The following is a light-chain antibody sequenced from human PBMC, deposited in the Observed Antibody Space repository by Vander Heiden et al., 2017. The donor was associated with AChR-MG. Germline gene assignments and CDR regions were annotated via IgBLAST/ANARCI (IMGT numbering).Light chain of an antibody. CDR2: AHT. CDR1: SSNIGATYD. Sequence: QSVLTQPPSVSGAPGQPVTISCSGSSSNIGATYDVHWYQHLPGTAPRLLIYAHTNRPSGVPARFYSSKSGTSASLAISGLQAEDEADYYCQAYDNSLGGAVFGGGTKLTVL. V-gene: IGLV1-40*01. CDR3: QAYDNSLGGAV. J-gene: IGLJ2*01.